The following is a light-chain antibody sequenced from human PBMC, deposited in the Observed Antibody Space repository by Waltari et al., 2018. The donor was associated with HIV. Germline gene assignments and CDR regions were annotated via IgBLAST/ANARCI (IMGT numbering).Light chain of an antibody. V-gene: IGLV1-40*01. J-gene: IGLJ3*02. Sequence: QSVLTQPPSVSGAPGQRVTFSCTGRSPNIGAGYDVHWYQQLPGTAPKHLIYGNNNRPSGVPDRFSGSKSGTSASLAITGLQAEDEADYYCQSYDSSLSGSWVFGGGTKLTVL. CDR1: SPNIGAGYD. CDR3: QSYDSSLSGSWV. CDR2: GNN.